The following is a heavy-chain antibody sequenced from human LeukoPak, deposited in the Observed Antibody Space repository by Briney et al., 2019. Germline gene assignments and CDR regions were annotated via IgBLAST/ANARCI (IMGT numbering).Heavy chain of an antibody. CDR2: ISYDGVNK. J-gene: IGHJ4*02. Sequence: GGSLRLSCVVSGFTFSSYAMHWVRQAPGKGLECVAVISYDGVNKYYADSVKGRFTISRENSKNTLFLHMNSLRADDTAVYYCARDHYYDSSFDYWGQGTLVTVSS. CDR1: GFTFSSYA. D-gene: IGHD3-22*01. CDR3: ARDHYYDSSFDY. V-gene: IGHV3-30*04.